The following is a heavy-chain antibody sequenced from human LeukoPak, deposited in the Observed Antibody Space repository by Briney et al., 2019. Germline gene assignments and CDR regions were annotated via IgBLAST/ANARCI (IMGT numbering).Heavy chain of an antibody. D-gene: IGHD3-10*01. V-gene: IGHV1-69*04. CDR3: AREFMVRGPKVFYYFDY. J-gene: IGHJ4*02. Sequence: SVKVSCKASGYTFTSYYMHWVRQAPGQGLEWMGRIIPILGIANYAQKFQGRVTITADKSTSTAYMELSSLRSEDTAVYYCAREFMVRGPKVFYYFDYWGQGTLVTVSS. CDR2: IIPILGIA. CDR1: GYTFTSYY.